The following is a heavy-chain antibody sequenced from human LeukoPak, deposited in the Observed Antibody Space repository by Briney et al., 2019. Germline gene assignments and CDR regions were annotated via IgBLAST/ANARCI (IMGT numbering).Heavy chain of an antibody. CDR1: GASVSRNW. D-gene: IGHD2-2*01. Sequence: SGTLSLTCTVSGASVSRNWWSWVRQPPGKGLEWIGYIYDSGSTYYNPSLKSRVTISVDTSKNQFSLKLSSVTAADTAVYYCVRDRYQLVPGFDTWGQGTMVTVSS. J-gene: IGHJ3*02. V-gene: IGHV4-30-4*01. CDR2: IYDSGST. CDR3: VRDRYQLVPGFDT.